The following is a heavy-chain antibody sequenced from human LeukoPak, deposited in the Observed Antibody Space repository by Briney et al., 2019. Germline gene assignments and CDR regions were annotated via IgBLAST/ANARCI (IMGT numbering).Heavy chain of an antibody. J-gene: IGHJ4*02. CDR3: ARGRYSGSYYVVDY. V-gene: IGHV4-4*08. CDR2: IYTSGST. CDR1: GGSISSYY. D-gene: IGHD1-26*01. Sequence: SETLSLTCTVSGGSISSYYWSWIRQPPGKGLEWIGYIYTSGSTNYNPSLKSRVTMSVDTSKNQFSLKLSSVTAADTAVYYCARGRYSGSYYVVDYWGQGTLVTVSS.